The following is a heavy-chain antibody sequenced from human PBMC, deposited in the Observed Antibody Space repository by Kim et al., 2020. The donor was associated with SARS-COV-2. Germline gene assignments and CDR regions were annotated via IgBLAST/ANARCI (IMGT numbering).Heavy chain of an antibody. J-gene: IGHJ4*02. CDR3: TRVFGSHYDVLTTYWSGAGVY. CDR2: IRNRVSAYTT. CDR1: EFTFSDHY. Sequence: GGSLRLSCAVSEFTFSDHYFDWVRQAPGKGLEWIGRIRNRVSAYTTEYAASVKGRFTISRDDSKKSVYLQMNSLKTEDTAFYYCTRVFGSHYDVLTTYWSGAGVYWGQGTLVTVSS. V-gene: IGHV3-72*01. D-gene: IGHD3-9*01.